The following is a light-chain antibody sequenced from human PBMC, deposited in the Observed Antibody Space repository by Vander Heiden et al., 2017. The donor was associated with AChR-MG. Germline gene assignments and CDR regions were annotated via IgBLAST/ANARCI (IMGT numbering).Light chain of an antibody. CDR2: WAA. J-gene: IGKJ4*01. V-gene: IGKV4-1*01. CDR1: QSILYSSINKNY. CDR3: QQYYSSPLT. Sequence: DIVMTQSPDSLALSLGERATIICKSSQSILYSSINKNYLSWYQQKPGQPPKLLIYWAATRASGVPARFSGSGSGTDFTLTISSLQAEDVAVYYCQQYYSSPLTFGGGTKVKIK.